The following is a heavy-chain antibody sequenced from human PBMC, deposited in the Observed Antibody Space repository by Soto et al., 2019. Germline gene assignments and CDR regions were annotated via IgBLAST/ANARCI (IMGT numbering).Heavy chain of an antibody. D-gene: IGHD4-17*01. V-gene: IGHV1-18*01. CDR3: ARLWGYGDYGEMGY. Sequence: QVQLVQSGAEVKKPGASVKVSCKASGYTFSSFGISWVRQAPGQGLEWMGWISTYNGNTNYAQKLHGRVTMTTDTSTSTAYMELRSLSSDDTAVYYCARLWGYGDYGEMGYWGQGTLVTVSS. J-gene: IGHJ4*02. CDR2: ISTYNGNT. CDR1: GYTFSSFG.